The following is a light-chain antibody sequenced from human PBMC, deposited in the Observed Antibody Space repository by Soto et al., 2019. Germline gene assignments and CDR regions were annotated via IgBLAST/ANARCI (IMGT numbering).Light chain of an antibody. CDR2: SAS. CDR3: QQNYRTTPWT. V-gene: IGKV1-39*01. CDR1: QTISRY. J-gene: IGKJ1*01. Sequence: DIQMTQSPSSLSASVGERVNVTCRASQTISRYVNWYQQKPGKAPTLLISSASSLERGVPSRFSGGGSGTTFTLTITGLQPEDFATYYCQQNYRTTPWTFGQGTKVDVK.